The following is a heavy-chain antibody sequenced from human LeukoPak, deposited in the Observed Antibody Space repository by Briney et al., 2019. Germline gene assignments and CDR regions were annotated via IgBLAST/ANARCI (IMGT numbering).Heavy chain of an antibody. J-gene: IGHJ6*03. V-gene: IGHV3-7*01. D-gene: IGHD2-15*01. CDR3: ARGGYCSGGSCYSRPWDYYYYMDV. CDR2: IKQDGSEK. Sequence: PGGSLRLSCAASGFIFSSYGMHWVRQAPGKGLEWVANIKQDGSEKYCVDSVKGRFTISRDNAKNSLYLQMNSLRAEDTAVYYCARGGYCSGGSCYSRPWDYYYYMDVWGKGTTVTVSS. CDR1: GFIFSSYG.